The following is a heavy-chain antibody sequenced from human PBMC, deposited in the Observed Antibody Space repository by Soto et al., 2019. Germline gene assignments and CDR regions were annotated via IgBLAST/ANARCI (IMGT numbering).Heavy chain of an antibody. CDR1: GCSVSSYY. Sequence: SETLSLTCTFSGCSVSSYYWSLIRQPPGKGLEWIGYIYYSGSTNYNPSLKSRVTISVDTSKNQFSLKLSSVTAADTAVYYCARDTIAVAGNDLVYWGQGTLVTVSS. D-gene: IGHD6-19*01. CDR3: ARDTIAVAGNDLVY. V-gene: IGHV4-59*08. J-gene: IGHJ4*02. CDR2: IYYSGST.